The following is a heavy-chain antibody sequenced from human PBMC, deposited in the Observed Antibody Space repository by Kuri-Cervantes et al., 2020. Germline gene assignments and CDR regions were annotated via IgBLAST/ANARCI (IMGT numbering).Heavy chain of an antibody. V-gene: IGHV3-30*02. CDR2: IHYDGTNK. CDR3: AKVQWLRLQSLDCGS. J-gene: IGHJ5*02. D-gene: IGHD5-12*01. Sequence: GESLKISCAASAFSFSSYGMHWVRQAPGKGLEWVAFIHYDGTNKYYADSMKGRFTISRDNSKNTLYLHMNSLRSEDTAVYYCAKVQWLRLQSLDCGSWGQGTLVTVSS. CDR1: AFSFSSYG.